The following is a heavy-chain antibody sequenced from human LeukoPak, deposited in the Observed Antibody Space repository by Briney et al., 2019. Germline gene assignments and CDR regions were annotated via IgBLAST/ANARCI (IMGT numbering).Heavy chain of an antibody. CDR3: ARSHDHLWGNYPDY. Sequence: PSQTLSLTCDVSGGSIDSTNWWNWVRQPPGKGLEWIGEIHHDGRINYNPSLKSRVTLSVDKSKNQFSLRLNSVTAADTAMYYCARSHDHLWGNYPDYWGQGTLVTVSS. V-gene: IGHV4/OR15-8*01. J-gene: IGHJ4*02. D-gene: IGHD3-16*02. CDR1: GGSIDSTNW. CDR2: IHHDGRI.